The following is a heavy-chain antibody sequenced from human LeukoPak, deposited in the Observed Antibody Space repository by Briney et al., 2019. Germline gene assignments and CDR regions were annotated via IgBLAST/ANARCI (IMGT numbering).Heavy chain of an antibody. CDR2: IYYSGST. CDR1: GGSISSYY. Sequence: SETLSLTCTVSGGSISSYYWSWIRQPPGKGLEWIGYIYYSGSTNYNPSLKSRVTISVDTSKNQFSLKLSSVTAADTAVYYCARGIQLWTRLFDYRGQGTLVTVSS. V-gene: IGHV4-59*08. CDR3: ARGIQLWTRLFDY. D-gene: IGHD5-18*01. J-gene: IGHJ4*02.